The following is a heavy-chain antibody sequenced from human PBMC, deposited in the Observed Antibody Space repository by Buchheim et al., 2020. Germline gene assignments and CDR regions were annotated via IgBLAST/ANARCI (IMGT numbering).Heavy chain of an antibody. D-gene: IGHD3-3*01. CDR3: AKDLFWGATDGAPTDY. CDR2: ISYDGSNQ. CDR1: GFTFSSYG. Sequence: QVQLVESGGGVVQPGRSLRLSCAASGFTFSSYGMHWVRQAPGKGLEWVAVISYDGSNQYYADVVKGRFTISRDNSKNTLYLQMNRLRAEDTDVYYCAKDLFWGATDGAPTDYWGQGTL. V-gene: IGHV3-30*18. J-gene: IGHJ4*02.